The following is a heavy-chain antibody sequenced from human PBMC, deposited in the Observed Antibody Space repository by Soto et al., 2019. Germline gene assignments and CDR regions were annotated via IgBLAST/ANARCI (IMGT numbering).Heavy chain of an antibody. CDR1: GFSFSTYG. V-gene: IGHV3-23*01. CDR3: ARDPDLGATSYFDY. D-gene: IGHD1-26*01. J-gene: IGHJ4*02. CDR2: ITSSGVSP. Sequence: GGSLRLSCTASGFSFSTYGLSWVRQAPGKGLEWVSSITSSGVSPYYADFVKGRFTISRDNSKNTLYLQMNSLRAEDTAVYYCARDPDLGATSYFDYWGQGTLVTVSS.